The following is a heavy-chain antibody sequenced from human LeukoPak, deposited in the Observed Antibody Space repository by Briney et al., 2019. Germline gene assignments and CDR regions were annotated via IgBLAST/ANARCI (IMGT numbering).Heavy chain of an antibody. V-gene: IGHV1-69*05. D-gene: IGHD1-1*01. CDR2: IIPILGTA. CDR3: ARDGTWGYFDY. CDR1: GGTFSSYA. J-gene: IGHJ4*02. Sequence: GASVKVSCKASGGTFSSYAISWVRQAPGQGLEWMGGIIPILGTANYAQKFQGRVTITTDESTSTAYMELSNLRSEDTAVYYCARDGTWGYFDYWGQGTLVTVSS.